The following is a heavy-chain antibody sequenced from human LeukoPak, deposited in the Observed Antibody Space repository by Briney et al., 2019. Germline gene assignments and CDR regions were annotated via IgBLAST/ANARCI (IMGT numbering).Heavy chain of an antibody. V-gene: IGHV4-39*07. CDR1: GGSISSSSYY. Sequence: SETLSLTCTVSGGSISSSSYYWGWIRQPPGKGLEWIGSIYYSGSTYYNPSLKSRVTISVDTSKNQFSLKLSSVTAADTAVYYCARGSSGYYFTLGAFDIRGQGTMVTVSS. J-gene: IGHJ3*02. CDR3: ARGSSGYYFTLGAFDI. D-gene: IGHD3-22*01. CDR2: IYYSGST.